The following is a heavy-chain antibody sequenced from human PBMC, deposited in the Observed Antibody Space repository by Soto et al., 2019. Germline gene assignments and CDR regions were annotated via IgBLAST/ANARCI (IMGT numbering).Heavy chain of an antibody. CDR2: ITYDGSST. D-gene: IGHD3-10*01. CDR1: GLTLRAYG. J-gene: IGHJ4*02. V-gene: IGHV3-30*18. Sequence: QVQMVESGEGVVQPGTSRRLSCVVTGLTLRAYGMHWARQAPGKGLEWVEDITYDGSSTYYADAVKGRFTVSRDNSKNILYLQMTSLRGDDTAMYYCAKDQMGRGWRTLDSWGQGTLVIVSS. CDR3: AKDQMGRGWRTLDS.